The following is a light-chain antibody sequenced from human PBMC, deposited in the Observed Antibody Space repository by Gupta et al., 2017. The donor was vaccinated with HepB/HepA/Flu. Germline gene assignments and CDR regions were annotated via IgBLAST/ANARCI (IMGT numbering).Light chain of an antibody. CDR2: DAS. CDR3: QQRSNWPWT. J-gene: IGKJ1*01. V-gene: IGKV3-11*01. CDR1: QSVSSY. Sequence: EIVSTQSPATLSLSPGERATLSCKASQSVSSYLAWYQQKPAQAPRLLIYDASNRATGIPARFSGSGSGTDFTLTISSLEPEDFAVYYCQQRSNWPWTFGQGTKVEIK.